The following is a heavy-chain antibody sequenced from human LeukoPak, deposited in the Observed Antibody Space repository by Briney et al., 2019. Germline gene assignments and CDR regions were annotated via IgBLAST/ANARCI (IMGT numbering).Heavy chain of an antibody. D-gene: IGHD4-17*01. V-gene: IGHV3-64*01. CDR1: ESTFSSYA. CDR2: ISTNGGST. CDR3: ARIHQFKYDYGDYDDSDY. J-gene: IGHJ4*02. Sequence: PGGSLRLSCAASESTFSSYAIHWVRQAPGKGLEYVSGISTNGGSTYYANSVKGRFTISRDNSKNTLYLQMNSLRAEDTAVYYCARIHQFKYDYGDYDDSDYWGQGTLVTVSS.